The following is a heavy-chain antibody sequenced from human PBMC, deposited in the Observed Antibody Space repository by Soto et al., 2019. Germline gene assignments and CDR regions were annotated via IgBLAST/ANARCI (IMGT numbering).Heavy chain of an antibody. J-gene: IGHJ4*02. CDR3: ARGPYGSGSYQFDY. CDR2: IYHSGST. CDR1: GGSISSYY. Sequence: SETLSLTCTVSGGSISSYYWSWIRQPPGKGLEWIGYIYHSGSTYYNPSLESRVTISVNRSKNQFSLQLSSVTAADTAVYYCARGPYGSGSYQFDYWGQGTLVTVSS. D-gene: IGHD3-10*01. V-gene: IGHV4-59*12.